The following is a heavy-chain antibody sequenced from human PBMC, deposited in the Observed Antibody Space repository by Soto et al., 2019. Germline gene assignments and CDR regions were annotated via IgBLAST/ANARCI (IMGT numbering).Heavy chain of an antibody. Sequence: LETLSLTCTVSGGSISSYYWSWIRQPPGKGLEWIGYIYYSGSTNYNPSLKSRVTISVDTSKNQFSLKLSSVTAADTAVYYCARIIGCSSTSCYLNWFDPWGQGTLVTVSS. CDR3: ARIIGCSSTSCYLNWFDP. CDR2: IYYSGST. D-gene: IGHD2-2*01. J-gene: IGHJ5*02. CDR1: GGSISSYY. V-gene: IGHV4-59*01.